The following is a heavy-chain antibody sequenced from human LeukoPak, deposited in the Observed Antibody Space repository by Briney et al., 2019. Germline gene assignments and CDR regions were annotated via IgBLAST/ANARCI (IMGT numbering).Heavy chain of an antibody. J-gene: IGHJ4*02. Sequence: GGSLRLSCEGSGFTFNSYTMNWVRQAPGKGLEWISYITSSSSYMSYADSVEGRFTVSRDNAKNSVYLQMNSLRAEDTAVYYCARSLGYYDSNGYYYWGQGTLVTVSS. CDR1: GFTFNSYT. CDR3: ARSLGYYDSNGYYY. D-gene: IGHD3-22*01. CDR2: ITSSSSYM. V-gene: IGHV3-21*01.